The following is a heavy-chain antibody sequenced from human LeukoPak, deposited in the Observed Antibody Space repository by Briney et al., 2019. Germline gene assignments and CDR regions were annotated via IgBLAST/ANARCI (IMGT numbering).Heavy chain of an antibody. J-gene: IGHJ6*03. Sequence: SQTLSLTCAISGDSVSSNSAAWNWIRQSPSRGLEWLGRTYYRSKWYNDYAVSVKSRITINPDTSKNQFSLKLSSVTAADTAVYYCARGISRIRSWGGGYYYYMDVWGKGTTVTVSS. CDR2: TYYRSKWYN. V-gene: IGHV6-1*01. D-gene: IGHD3-16*01. CDR1: GDSVSSNSAA. CDR3: ARGISRIRSWGGGYYYYMDV.